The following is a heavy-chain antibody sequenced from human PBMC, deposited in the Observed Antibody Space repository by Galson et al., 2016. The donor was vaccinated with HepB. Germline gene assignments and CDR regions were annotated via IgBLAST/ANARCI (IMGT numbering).Heavy chain of an antibody. CDR2: IYFSGST. D-gene: IGHD3-3*01. Sequence: ETLSLTCTVSGGSISSTSYYWGWIRQPPGKGLEWIGSIYFSGSTYFNPPLKSRVTISVDTSKNQFSLKLSSVTATDTAVYYCARFWNGNYFDYWGQGTLVTVSS. V-gene: IGHV4-39*01. CDR1: GGSISSTSYY. CDR3: ARFWNGNYFDY. J-gene: IGHJ4*02.